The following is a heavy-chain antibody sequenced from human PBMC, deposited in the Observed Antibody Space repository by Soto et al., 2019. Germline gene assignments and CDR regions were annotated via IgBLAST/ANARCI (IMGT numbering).Heavy chain of an antibody. CDR3: ALTVGGGLWSYYHYYHGMDV. V-gene: IGHV4-34*01. Sequence: SETLSLTCAVYGGSFSGYYWNWIRQPPGKGLEWIGEINHSGSTNNNPSLKSRVTISVDTSKNHFSLKLSSVTAADTAVYYCALTVGGGLWSYYHYYHGMDVWGQGTTVTVSS. J-gene: IGHJ6*02. CDR2: INHSGST. D-gene: IGHD3-10*01. CDR1: GGSFSGYY.